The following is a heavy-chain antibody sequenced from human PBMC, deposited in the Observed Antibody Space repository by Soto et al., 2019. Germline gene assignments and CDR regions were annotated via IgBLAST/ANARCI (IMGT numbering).Heavy chain of an antibody. CDR3: ARRRITTFGVVIHGYGMDV. D-gene: IGHD3-3*01. CDR1: GDSISNNNC. Sequence: PSETLSLTCAVSGDSISNNNCWSWVRQPPGKGLEWIGEIYDSGTANDNPSLKSRVTMSVDKSKNQFSLRLSSLTAADTAVYYCARRRITTFGVVIHGYGMDVWGQGTSVTVSS. CDR2: IYDSGTA. J-gene: IGHJ6*02. V-gene: IGHV4-4*02.